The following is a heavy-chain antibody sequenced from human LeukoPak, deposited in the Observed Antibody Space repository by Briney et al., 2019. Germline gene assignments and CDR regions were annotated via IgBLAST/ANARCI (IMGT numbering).Heavy chain of an antibody. D-gene: IGHD4-17*01. CDR2: ISSSGTTI. Sequence: GGSLSLYCAASGFHFSSYEMNWVRQGTGKGLEGVSYISSSGTTIYYAESVKGRFTISRDNAKNSLYLQMNSLRAEDTAVYYCARETVTNYFDYWGQGTLVTVSS. CDR1: GFHFSSYE. CDR3: ARETVTNYFDY. V-gene: IGHV3-48*03. J-gene: IGHJ4*02.